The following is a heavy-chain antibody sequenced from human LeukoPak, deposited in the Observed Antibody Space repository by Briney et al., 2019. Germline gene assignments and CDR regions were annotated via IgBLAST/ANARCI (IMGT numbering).Heavy chain of an antibody. CDR3: ARLGNCTNGVCYTGPVGY. CDR1: GGSFSGYY. J-gene: IGHJ4*02. CDR2: IYYSGST. V-gene: IGHV4-39*01. Sequence: PSETLSLTCAVYGGSFSGYYWGWIRQPPGKGLEWIGSIYYSGSTYYNPSLKSRVTISVDTSKNQFSLKLSSVTAADTAVYYCARLGNCTNGVCYTGPVGYWGQGTLVTVSS. D-gene: IGHD2-8*01.